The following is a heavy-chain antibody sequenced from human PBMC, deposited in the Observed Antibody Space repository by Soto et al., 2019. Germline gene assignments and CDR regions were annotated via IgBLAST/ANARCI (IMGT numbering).Heavy chain of an antibody. CDR2: TYYRSKWYN. CDR3: ARAGVVADGPTYCSGGSCYYFDY. Sequence: QSQTLSLTCAISGDSVSSNSAAWNWIRQSPSRGLEWLGRTYYRSKWYNDYAVSVKSRITINPDTSKNQFSLQLNSVTPEDTAVYYCARAGVVADGPTYCSGGSCYYFDYWGQGTLVTVSS. D-gene: IGHD2-15*01. CDR1: GDSVSSNSAA. V-gene: IGHV6-1*01. J-gene: IGHJ4*02.